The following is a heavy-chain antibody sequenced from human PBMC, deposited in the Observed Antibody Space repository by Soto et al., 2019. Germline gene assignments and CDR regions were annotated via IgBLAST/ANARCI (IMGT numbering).Heavy chain of an antibody. D-gene: IGHD2-21*01. CDR3: ARGVVMRAFDI. CDR2: IYYSGST. J-gene: IGHJ3*02. Sequence: QVQLQESGPGLVKPSETLSLTCTVSGGPISSYYWSWIRQPPGKGLEWIGYIYYSGSTNYNPSLKSRVTISVATSKNQFSLKLSSVTAADTAVYYCARGVVMRAFDIWGQGTMVTVSS. CDR1: GGPISSYY. V-gene: IGHV4-59*01.